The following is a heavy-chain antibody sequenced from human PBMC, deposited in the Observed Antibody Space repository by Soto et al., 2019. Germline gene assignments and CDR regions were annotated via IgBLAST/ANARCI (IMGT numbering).Heavy chain of an antibody. CDR3: ASQTQRAARPSYWYFDL. CDR1: GGSISSYY. CDR2: IYYSGST. J-gene: IGHJ2*01. Sequence: QVQLQESGPGLVKPSETLSLTCTVSGGSISSYYWSWIRQPPGKGLEWIGYIYYSGSTNYNPSLKSRVTISVDTPKNQFSLTLSSVTAADTAVYYCASQTQRAARPSYWYFDLWGRGTLVTVSS. V-gene: IGHV4-59*01. D-gene: IGHD6-6*01.